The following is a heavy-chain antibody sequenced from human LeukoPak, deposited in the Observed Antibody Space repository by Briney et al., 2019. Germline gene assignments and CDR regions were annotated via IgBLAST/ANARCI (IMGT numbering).Heavy chain of an antibody. Sequence: PGGSLRLSCGASGFTVRSNYMSWVRQAPGKGLEWVSIMYGGGSVFYADSVKGRFTISRDNSKNTLYLQMNSLRGEDSAVYYCARGGSYLSAFDIWGQGTMVTVSS. CDR3: ARGGSYLSAFDI. V-gene: IGHV3-53*01. CDR1: GFTVRSNY. D-gene: IGHD1-26*01. CDR2: MYGGGSV. J-gene: IGHJ3*02.